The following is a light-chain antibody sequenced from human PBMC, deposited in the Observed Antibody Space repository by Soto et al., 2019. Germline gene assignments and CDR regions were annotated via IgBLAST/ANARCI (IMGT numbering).Light chain of an antibody. Sequence: DIPMTQSPSTLSASVGDRVTITCRASESINDWLAWYQQRPGKPPKLLIYKSSTLESGVPSRFSGSGSGTEFTLTITSLQPDDFATYYCQHYKSYSRTFGQGTKVEI. CDR2: KSS. J-gene: IGKJ1*01. CDR1: ESINDW. CDR3: QHYKSYSRT. V-gene: IGKV1-5*03.